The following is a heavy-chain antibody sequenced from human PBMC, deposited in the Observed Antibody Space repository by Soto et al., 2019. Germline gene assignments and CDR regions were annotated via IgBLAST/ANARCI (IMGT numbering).Heavy chain of an antibody. CDR3: ARGGAGGLIATAVPRGY. D-gene: IGHD6-13*01. CDR2: INHSGST. V-gene: IGHV4-34*01. Sequence: QVQLQQWGAGLLKPSETLALTCAVYGGSFSGYYWNWIRQPPGKGLEWLGEINHSGSTNYNPSLKSRVTISVDTSKNQFSRKLSSVTAADTAVYYCARGGAGGLIATAVPRGYWGQGTLVTVSS. CDR1: GGSFSGYY. J-gene: IGHJ4*02.